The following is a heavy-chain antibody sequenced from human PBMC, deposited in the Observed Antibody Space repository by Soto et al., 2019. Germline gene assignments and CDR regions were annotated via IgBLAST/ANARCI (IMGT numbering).Heavy chain of an antibody. V-gene: IGHV3-43*01. D-gene: IGHD2-2*02. J-gene: IGHJ6*02. CDR2: ISWDGGST. CDR1: GFTFDDYT. Sequence: ESGGVVVQPGGSLRLSCAASGFTFDDYTIHWVRQAPGKGLEWVSLISWDGGSTYYADSVKGRFTISRDNSKNSLYLQMNSLRTEDTALYYCAAYCSSTSCYTDYYGMDVWGQGTTVTVSS. CDR3: AAYCSSTSCYTDYYGMDV.